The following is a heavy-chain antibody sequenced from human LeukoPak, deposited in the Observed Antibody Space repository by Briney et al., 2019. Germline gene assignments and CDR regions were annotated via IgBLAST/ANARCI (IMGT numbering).Heavy chain of an antibody. D-gene: IGHD2-2*02. V-gene: IGHV3-23*01. CDR2: ISGSGGST. Sequence: PGGSLRLSCAASGFTFSSYAMSWVRQAPGKGLEWVSAISGSGGSTYYADSVKGRFTISRDNSKNTLYLQMNSLRAEDTAVYYCAKDCREDGIVGSTSCYNFDYWGQGTLVTVSS. CDR1: GFTFSSYA. CDR3: AKDCREDGIVGSTSCYNFDY. J-gene: IGHJ4*02.